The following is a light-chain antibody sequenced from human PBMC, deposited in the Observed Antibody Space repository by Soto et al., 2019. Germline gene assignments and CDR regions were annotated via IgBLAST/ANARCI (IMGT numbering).Light chain of an antibody. J-gene: IGLJ1*01. CDR2: GNN. Sequence: QSVLTQPPSASGTPGQRVTISCSGSSSNIGSNYVYWYQQLPGTAPKLLIYGNNQRPSGVPDRFSGSKSDTSASLAISGLRSEDEADYYCAAWDDILNGYVFGDGTKLTVL. CDR3: AAWDDILNGYV. CDR1: SSNIGSNY. V-gene: IGLV1-47*02.